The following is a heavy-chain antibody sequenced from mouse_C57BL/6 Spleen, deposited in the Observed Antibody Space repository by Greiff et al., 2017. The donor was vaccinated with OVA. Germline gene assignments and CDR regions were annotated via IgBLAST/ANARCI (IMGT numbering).Heavy chain of an antibody. V-gene: IGHV1-15*01. Sequence: VKLMESGAELVRPGASVTLSCKASGYTFTDYEMHWVKQTPVHGLEWIGAIDPETGGTAYNQKFKGKAILTADKSSSTAYMELRSLTSEDSAVYYGTRGFCGNYDGYFDVWGTGTTVTVSS. D-gene: IGHD2-1*01. CDR1: GYTFTDYE. J-gene: IGHJ1*03. CDR3: TRGFCGNYDGYFDV. CDR2: IDPETGGT.